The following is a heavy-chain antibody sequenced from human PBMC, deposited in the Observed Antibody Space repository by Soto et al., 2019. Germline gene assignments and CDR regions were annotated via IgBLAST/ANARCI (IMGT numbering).Heavy chain of an antibody. J-gene: IGHJ6*02. V-gene: IGHV1-69*01. D-gene: IGHD5-18*01. CDR3: ARDPFRAMKIRDVYYYYGMDV. CDR1: GGPLISYA. Sequence: GXSVKVACKASGGPLISYAISWVRQAPGQGLEWMGGIIPIFGTANYAQKFQGRVTITADESTSTAYMELSSLRSEDTAVYYCARDPFRAMKIRDVYYYYGMDVWGQGTTVTVSS. CDR2: IIPIFGTA.